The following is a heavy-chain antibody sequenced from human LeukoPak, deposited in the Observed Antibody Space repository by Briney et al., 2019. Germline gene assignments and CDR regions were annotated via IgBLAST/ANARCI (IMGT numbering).Heavy chain of an antibody. Sequence: PGGSLRLSCAASGFTFSSYAMHWVRQAPGKGLEWVAVISYDGSNKYYADSVKGRFTISRDNSKNTLYLQMNSLRAEDTAVYYCARDQVQLWPYSHYYGMDVRGQGTTVTVSS. CDR3: ARDQVQLWPYSHYYGMDV. J-gene: IGHJ6*02. V-gene: IGHV3-30-3*01. D-gene: IGHD5-18*01. CDR2: ISYDGSNK. CDR1: GFTFSSYA.